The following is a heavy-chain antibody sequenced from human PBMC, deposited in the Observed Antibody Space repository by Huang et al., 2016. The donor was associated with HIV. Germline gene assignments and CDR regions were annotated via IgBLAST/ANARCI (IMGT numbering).Heavy chain of an antibody. V-gene: IGHV3-30-3*01. CDR3: ARSEPSRYYFDY. CDR2: ISNEGSTK. Sequence: QVQLVESGGGVVQPGTSLRLSWAASGFTFRNYAMNWVRQGPGKGLEWVEVISNEGSTKYYADSVKGRFTISRDNSKNTVYLQMNSLRAEDTAVYYCARSEPSRYYFDYWGQGTLVTVSS. J-gene: IGHJ4*02. CDR1: GFTFRNYA.